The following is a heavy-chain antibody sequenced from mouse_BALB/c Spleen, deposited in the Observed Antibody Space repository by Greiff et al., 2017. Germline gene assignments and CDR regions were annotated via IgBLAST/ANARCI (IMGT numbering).Heavy chain of an antibody. CDR1: GYTFTSYW. Sequence: VKLQESGAELAKPGASVKMSCKASGYTFTSYWMHWVKQRPGQGLEWIGYINPSTGYTEYNQKFKDKATLTADKSSSTAYMQLSSLTSEDSAVYYCARDYYDSSYVDYWGQGTTLTVSS. J-gene: IGHJ2*01. CDR3: ARDYYDSSYVDY. V-gene: IGHV1-7*01. D-gene: IGHD1-1*01. CDR2: INPSTGYT.